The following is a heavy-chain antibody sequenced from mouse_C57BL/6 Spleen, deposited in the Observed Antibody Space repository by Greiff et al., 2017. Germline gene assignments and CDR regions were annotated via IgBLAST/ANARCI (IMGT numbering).Heavy chain of an antibody. V-gene: IGHV6-6*01. CDR3: TRRELRLRDARDY. J-gene: IGHJ4*01. Sequence: EVKLVESGGGLVQPGGSMKLSCAASGFTFSDAWMDWVRQSPEKGLEWVAEIRNKANNHATYYAESVKGRFTISRDDSKSSVYLQMNSLRAEDTGIYYCTRRELRLRDARDYWGQGTSVTVSA. D-gene: IGHD3-2*02. CDR2: IRNKANNHAT. CDR1: GFTFSDAW.